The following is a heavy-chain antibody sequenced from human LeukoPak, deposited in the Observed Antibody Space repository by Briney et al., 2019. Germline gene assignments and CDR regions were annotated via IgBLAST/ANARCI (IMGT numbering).Heavy chain of an antibody. CDR1: GGSISSSSYY. V-gene: IGHV4-39*01. Sequence: SETLSLTCTVSGGSISSSSYYWGWIRQPPGKGLEWIGSIYYSGSTYYNPSLKSRVTISVDTSKNQFSLKLSSVTAADTAVYYCARHVAYSSGWYYCLDYWGQGTLVTVSS. CDR3: ARHVAYSSGWYYCLDY. J-gene: IGHJ4*02. D-gene: IGHD6-19*01. CDR2: IYYSGST.